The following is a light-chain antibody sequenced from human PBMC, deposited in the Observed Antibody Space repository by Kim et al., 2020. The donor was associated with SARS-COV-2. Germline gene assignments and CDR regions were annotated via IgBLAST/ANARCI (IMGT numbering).Light chain of an antibody. V-gene: IGKV1-9*01. J-gene: IGKJ5*01. CDR2: GAS. Sequence: GDRVTITCRASQVIDNMLVWYQQKPGKAPKVLIKGASTLHSGVPSRFSGGGFGTDFTLTINNLQPEDFATYYCQQHHTYPITFGPGTRLGIK. CDR3: QQHHTYPIT. CDR1: QVIDNM.